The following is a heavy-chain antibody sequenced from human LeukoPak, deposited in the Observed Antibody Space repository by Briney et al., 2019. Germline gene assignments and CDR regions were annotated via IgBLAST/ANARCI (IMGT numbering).Heavy chain of an antibody. J-gene: IGHJ4*02. V-gene: IGHV3-74*01. Sequence: GGSLRLSCTASGFTFSSYWMHWVRQAPGKGLVWVSRINGDGSSTSYADSEKGRFTISRHNAKSTLYLQMNTLRAEDTAVYYCARDGLAVAPGPLVDYWGQGTLVTVSS. CDR2: INGDGSST. CDR1: GFTFSSYW. D-gene: IGHD6-19*01. CDR3: ARDGLAVAPGPLVDY.